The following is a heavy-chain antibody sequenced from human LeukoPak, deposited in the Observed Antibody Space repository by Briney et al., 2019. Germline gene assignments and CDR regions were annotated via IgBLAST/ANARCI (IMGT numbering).Heavy chain of an antibody. V-gene: IGHV3-23*01. D-gene: IGHD6-19*01. CDR2: ISGSGGST. J-gene: IGHJ4*02. CDR1: GFTFSSYA. CDR3: ATREEYSSGWYGY. Sequence: PGGSLRLSCAASGFTFSSYAMSWVRQAPGKGLEWVSAISGSGGSTYYVDSVKGRFTISRDNSKNTLYLQMNSLRAEDTAVYYCATREEYSSGWYGYWGQGTLVTVSS.